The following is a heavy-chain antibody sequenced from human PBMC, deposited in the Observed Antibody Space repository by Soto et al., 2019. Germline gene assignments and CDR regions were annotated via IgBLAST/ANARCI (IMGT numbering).Heavy chain of an antibody. V-gene: IGHV5-51*01. D-gene: IGHD6-19*01. CDR1: GYSFTSYW. CDR2: TYPGDSDT. CDR3: ARRGGSSGWYAFIGSDYYYGMDV. J-gene: IGHJ6*02. Sequence: GESLKISCKGPGYSFTSYWIGWVRQMPGKGLEWMGITYPGDSDTRYSPSFQGQVTIPADKSISTAYLQWSSLKASDTAMYYCARRGGSSGWYAFIGSDYYYGMDVWGQGTTVTVSS.